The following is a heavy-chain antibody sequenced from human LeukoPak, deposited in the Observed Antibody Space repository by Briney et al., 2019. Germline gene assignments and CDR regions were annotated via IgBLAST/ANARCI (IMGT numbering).Heavy chain of an antibody. V-gene: IGHV4-38-2*01. CDR1: GYSITSGYY. D-gene: IGHD4-11*01. CDR3: ARRYSNYFFDY. J-gene: IGHJ4*02. Sequence: SETLSLTCAVAGYSITSGYYWAWIRQPPGKRLEWIGNIYLSGSTYYNAPPKSRVTISVDTSRNQFSLKLSSVTAADTAVYYCARRYSNYFFDYWGQGTLVTVSS. CDR2: IYLSGST.